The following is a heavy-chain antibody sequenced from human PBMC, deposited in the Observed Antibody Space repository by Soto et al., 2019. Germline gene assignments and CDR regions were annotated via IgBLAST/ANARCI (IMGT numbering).Heavy chain of an antibody. D-gene: IGHD2-15*01. J-gene: IGHJ4*02. CDR3: ARAQIVVVVGAAFDY. CDR1: GYTFTSYY. V-gene: IGHV1-46*03. Sequence: QVQLVQSGAEVREPGASVKVSCKASGYTFTSYYIHWMRQAPGQGLEWMGMINPTSGRTSYAQKFQSRVTMTRDRSTMTCYMELSSLRSEDTAVYYCARAQIVVVVGAAFDYWGQGTLVTVSS. CDR2: INPTSGRT.